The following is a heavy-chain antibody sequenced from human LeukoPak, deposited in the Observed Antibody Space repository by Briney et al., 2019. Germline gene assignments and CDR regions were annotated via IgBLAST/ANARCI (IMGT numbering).Heavy chain of an antibody. J-gene: IGHJ4*02. D-gene: IGHD3-10*01. CDR2: IYYSGST. V-gene: IGHV4-59*08. Sequence: PSETLSLTCTVSGGSIGSYYWSWIRQPPGKGLEWIGYIYYSGSTNYNPSLKSRVTISVDTSKNQFSLKLSSVTAADTAVYYCARHGARTYYYGSGSYYIHWGQGTLVTVSS. CDR3: ARHGARTYYYGSGSYYIH. CDR1: GGSIGSYY.